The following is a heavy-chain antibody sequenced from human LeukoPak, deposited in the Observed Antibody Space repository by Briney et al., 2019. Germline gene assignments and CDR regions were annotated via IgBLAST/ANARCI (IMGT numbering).Heavy chain of an antibody. CDR2: ISGNTGAT. CDR1: GFTFKNFV. V-gene: IGHV3-23*01. Sequence: GGPLRLSCAASGFTFKNFVMTWVRQAPGQGLDWVSAISGNTGATYYADSVKGRFTISRDNSKNTLYLQMNSLRAEDTAVYYCARKWWENWFDSWGQGALVTVSS. J-gene: IGHJ5*01. D-gene: IGHD2-15*01. CDR3: ARKWWENWFDS.